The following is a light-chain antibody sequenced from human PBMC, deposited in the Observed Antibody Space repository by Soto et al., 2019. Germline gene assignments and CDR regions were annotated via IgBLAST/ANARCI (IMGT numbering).Light chain of an antibody. J-gene: IGKJ4*01. Sequence: EIVLAQSPGTLSLSPWERATLSCRASQSVSRNFLAWYQQKPGKAPKLLIFDASSLESGTPSRFSGRRSGTQFTLTLNGLQPDDFATYYCQQYDNYKPLTFGGGTKVDIK. CDR3: QQYDNYKPLT. CDR1: QSVSRNF. V-gene: IGKV3-20*01. CDR2: DAS.